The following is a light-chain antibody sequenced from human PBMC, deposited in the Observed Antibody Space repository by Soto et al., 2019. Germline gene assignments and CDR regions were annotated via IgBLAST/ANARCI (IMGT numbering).Light chain of an antibody. CDR1: QNIADY. Sequence: DIQMTQSPSSLSAAVGDRVTITCRASQNIADYLIWYQQRPGKAPKLLIYGASSLQSGVPSTFSGSGSGTEFTLTITSLQPDDFATYYCQQTYSTPVTFGQGTKVDIK. J-gene: IGKJ1*01. V-gene: IGKV1-39*01. CDR2: GAS. CDR3: QQTYSTPVT.